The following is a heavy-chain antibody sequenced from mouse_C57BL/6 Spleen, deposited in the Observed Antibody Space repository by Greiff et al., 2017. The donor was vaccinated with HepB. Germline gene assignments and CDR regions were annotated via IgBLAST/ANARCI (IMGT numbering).Heavy chain of an antibody. CDR2: IYPRSGNT. CDR1: GYTFTSYG. V-gene: IGHV1-81*01. J-gene: IGHJ3*01. Sequence: VQLQESGAELARPGASVKLSCKASGYTFTSYGISWVKQRTGQGLEWIGEIYPRSGNTYYNEKFKGKATLTADKSSSTAYMELRSLTSEDSAVYFCAGYYYGSSYGNFAYWGQGTLVTVSA. CDR3: AGYYYGSSYGNFAY. D-gene: IGHD1-1*01.